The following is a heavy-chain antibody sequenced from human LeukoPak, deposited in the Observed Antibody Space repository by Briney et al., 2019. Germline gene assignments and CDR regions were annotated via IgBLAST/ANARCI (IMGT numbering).Heavy chain of an antibody. V-gene: IGHV1-2*02. CDR3: ATGGYDILTGSPRYYYYYGMDV. CDR1: GYNFISYY. Sequence: ASVKVSCKASGYNFISYYMHWVRQAPGQGLEWMGWINPNSGGTNYAQKFQGRVTMTRDTSISTAYMELSRLRSDDTAVYYCATGGYDILTGSPRYYYYYGMDVWGQGTTVTVSS. D-gene: IGHD3-9*01. J-gene: IGHJ6*02. CDR2: INPNSGGT.